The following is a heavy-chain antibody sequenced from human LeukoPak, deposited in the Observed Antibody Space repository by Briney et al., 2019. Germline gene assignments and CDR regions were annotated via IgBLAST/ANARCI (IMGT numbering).Heavy chain of an antibody. Sequence: SETLSLTCAVYGGSFSGYYWSWIRQPPGKGLEWIGEINHSGSTNYNPSLKSRVTISVDTSKNQFSLKLSSVTAADTAVYYCARVPYRYSSGWYGRFSFDYWGQGTLVTVSS. CDR1: GGSFSGYY. CDR3: ARVPYRYSSGWYGRFSFDY. D-gene: IGHD6-19*01. J-gene: IGHJ4*02. CDR2: INHSGST. V-gene: IGHV4-34*01.